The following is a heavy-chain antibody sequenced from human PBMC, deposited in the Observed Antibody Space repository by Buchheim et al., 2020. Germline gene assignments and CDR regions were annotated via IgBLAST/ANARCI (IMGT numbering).Heavy chain of an antibody. D-gene: IGHD1-14*01. Sequence: QVQLVQSGAEVKKPGSSVKVSCKASGGTFSTYTNYWVRQAPGQGLEWMGTIIPILGTVNYAQKFQGRITIIADRSTSTVFMELSRLRSDDTALYFCARGDGYNPAVRFWGQGT. V-gene: IGHV1-69*08. J-gene: IGHJ4*02. CDR1: GGTFSTYT. CDR3: ARGDGYNPAVRF. CDR2: IIPILGTV.